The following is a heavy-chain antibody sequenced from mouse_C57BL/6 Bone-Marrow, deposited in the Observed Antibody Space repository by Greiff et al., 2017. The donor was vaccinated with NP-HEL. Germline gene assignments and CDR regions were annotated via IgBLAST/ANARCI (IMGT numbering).Heavy chain of an antibody. CDR2: IHPNSGST. CDR1: GYTFTSYW. D-gene: IGHD1-1*01. J-gene: IGHJ4*01. Sequence: QVQLQQPGAELVKPGASVKLSCKASGYTFTSYWMHWVKQRPGQCLEWIGMIHPNSGSTNYNEKFKSKATLTVDKSSSTAYMQLSSLTSEDSAVYYCASSVTTVVGGYYYAMDYWGQGTSVTVSS. V-gene: IGHV1-64*01. CDR3: ASSVTTVVGGYYYAMDY.